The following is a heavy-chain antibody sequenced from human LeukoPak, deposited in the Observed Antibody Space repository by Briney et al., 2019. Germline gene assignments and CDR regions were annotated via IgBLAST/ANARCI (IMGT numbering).Heavy chain of an antibody. Sequence: GGSLRLSCAASGFTFSSYAMSWVRQAPGKGLEWVSAISGSGGSTYYADSVKGRFTISRDNSKNTLYLQMNSLRAEDTAVYYCAKDRDPYCSGGSCYFDYWGQGTLVTVSS. V-gene: IGHV3-23*01. CDR2: ISGSGGST. D-gene: IGHD2-15*01. J-gene: IGHJ4*02. CDR1: GFTFSSYA. CDR3: AKDRDPYCSGGSCYFDY.